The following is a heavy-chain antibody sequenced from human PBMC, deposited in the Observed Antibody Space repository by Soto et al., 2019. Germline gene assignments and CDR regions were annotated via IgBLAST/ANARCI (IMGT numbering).Heavy chain of an antibody. CDR1: GFTFSRYW. CDR3: ARGGSVNWFFDL. CDR2: INSDGSST. V-gene: IGHV3-74*01. Sequence: EVQLVESGGGLVQPGGSLRLSCAASGFTFSRYWMHWVRQAPGKGLVWVSRINSDGSSTSYADSVKGRFNISRDNAKNTLYLHMNRLRADEAAVYYCARGGSVNWFFDLWGRGTLVTVSS. J-gene: IGHJ2*01. D-gene: IGHD1-26*01.